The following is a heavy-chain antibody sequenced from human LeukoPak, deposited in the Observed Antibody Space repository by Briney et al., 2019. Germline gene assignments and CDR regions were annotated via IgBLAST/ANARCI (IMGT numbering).Heavy chain of an antibody. CDR3: ARDYGGITTDWFDP. Sequence: ASVKVSCKASGYTFAGYYMHWVRQAPGQGLEWMGWISAYNGNTNYAQKLQGRVTMTTDTSTSTAYMELRSLRSDDTAVYYCARDYGGITTDWFDPWGQGTLVTVSS. CDR1: GYTFAGYY. J-gene: IGHJ5*02. D-gene: IGHD3-10*01. V-gene: IGHV1-18*04. CDR2: ISAYNGNT.